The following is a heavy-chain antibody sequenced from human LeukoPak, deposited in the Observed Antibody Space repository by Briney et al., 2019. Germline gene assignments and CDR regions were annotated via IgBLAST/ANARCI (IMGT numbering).Heavy chain of an antibody. CDR2: IYYSGST. Sequence: SETLSLTCTVSGGSISSSSYYWGWIRQPPGKGLEWIGSIYYSGSTYYNPSLKSRVTISVDTSKNQFSLKLSSVTAADTAVYYCARHWGSSGWNYFDYWGQGTLVTASS. CDR3: ARHWGSSGWNYFDY. J-gene: IGHJ4*02. CDR1: GGSISSSSYY. V-gene: IGHV4-39*01. D-gene: IGHD6-19*01.